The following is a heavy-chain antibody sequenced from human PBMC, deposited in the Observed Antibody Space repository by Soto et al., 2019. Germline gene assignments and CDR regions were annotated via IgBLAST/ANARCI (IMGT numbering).Heavy chain of an antibody. CDR3: AHGERYYYGGNSSPFDY. D-gene: IGHD3-22*01. CDR1: GFSLSTSGVG. J-gene: IGHJ4*02. V-gene: IGHV2-5*01. CDR2: IYWNDDK. Sequence: QITLKESGPTLVKPTQTLTLTCTFSGFSLSTSGVGVGWIRQPPGKALEWLALIYWNDDKRYSPSLKSRLTITKDTSKNQVVLTMTNMDPVDTATYYCAHGERYYYGGNSSPFDYWGQGTLVTVSS.